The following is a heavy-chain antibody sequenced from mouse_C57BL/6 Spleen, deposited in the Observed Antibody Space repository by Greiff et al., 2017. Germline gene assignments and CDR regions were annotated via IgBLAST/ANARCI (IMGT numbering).Heavy chain of an antibody. CDR1: GFSFNTYA. D-gene: IGHD2-1*01. CDR2: IRSKSNNYAT. V-gene: IGHV10-1*01. CDR3: VRHDGNYGFFAY. Sequence: EPGGGLVQPKGSLKLSCAASGFSFNTYAMNWVRQAPGKGLEWVARIRSKSNNYATYYADSVKDRFTISRDDSESMLYLQMNNLKTEDTAMYYCVRHDGNYGFFAYWGQGTLVTVSA. J-gene: IGHJ3*01.